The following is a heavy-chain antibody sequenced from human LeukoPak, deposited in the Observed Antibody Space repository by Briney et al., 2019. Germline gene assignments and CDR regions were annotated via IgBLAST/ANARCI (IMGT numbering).Heavy chain of an antibody. CDR1: GYSFTVYF. CDR2: INPNSGDT. Sequence: AAVKVSCKASGYSFTVYFMQWVRPAPGQGVEWMGLINPNSGDTNYAQKFQGRVTMTRDTSISTAYMELSRLRSDDAAVYYCARRFYYAMDVWGQGTTVTVSS. V-gene: IGHV1-2*02. D-gene: IGHD3-16*01. CDR3: ARRFYYAMDV. J-gene: IGHJ6*02.